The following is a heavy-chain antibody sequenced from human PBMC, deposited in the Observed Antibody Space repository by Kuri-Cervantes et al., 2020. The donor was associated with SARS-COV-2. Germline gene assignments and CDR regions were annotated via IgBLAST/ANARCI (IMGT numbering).Heavy chain of an antibody. CDR3: ARRSGVMASGPSSYTGLDV. D-gene: IGHD2-2*02. V-gene: IGHV5-51*01. Sequence: GGSLRLSCKGSGYSFTNYWIGWVRQMPGKGLEWMGIIYPGDSDTRYSPSSQGQVTISADNYISTAYLQWTSLKASDSGIYYCARRSGVMASGPSSYTGLDVWGQGTTVTVSS. J-gene: IGHJ6*02. CDR2: IYPGDSDT. CDR1: GYSFTNYW.